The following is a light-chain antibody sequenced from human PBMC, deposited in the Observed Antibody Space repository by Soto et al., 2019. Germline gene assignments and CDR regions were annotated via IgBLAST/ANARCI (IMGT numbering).Light chain of an antibody. CDR3: ASQTSPNMWI. CDR2: EVN. V-gene: IGLV2-14*01. CDR1: SSDIGKSKY. J-gene: IGLJ2*01. Sequence: QSALTQPASVSGSPGQSITFPCTGTSSDIGKSKYVSWFQQLPGEAPRLIIYEVNSRPSGISDRFSGSKSGNSASLTISGLQPEDESTYCCASQTSPNMWIFGGGTKLTVL.